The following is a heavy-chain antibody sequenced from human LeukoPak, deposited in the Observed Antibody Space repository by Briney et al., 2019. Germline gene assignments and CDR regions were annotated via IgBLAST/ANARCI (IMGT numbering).Heavy chain of an antibody. V-gene: IGHV3-23*01. CDR2: ISGSGGST. D-gene: IGHD3-10*01. CDR1: GFTFSSYA. J-gene: IGHJ4*02. CDR3: AKVRFGESDYFDY. Sequence: QSGGPLRLSCAASGFTFSSYAMSWVRQAPGKGLEWVSAISGSGGSTYYADSVKGRFTISRDNSKNTLYLQMNSLRAEDTAVYYCAKVRFGESDYFDYWGQGTLVTVSS.